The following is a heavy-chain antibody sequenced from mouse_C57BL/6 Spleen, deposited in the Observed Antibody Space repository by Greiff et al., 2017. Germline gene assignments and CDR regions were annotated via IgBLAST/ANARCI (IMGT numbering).Heavy chain of an antibody. CDR2: ISDGGSYT. V-gene: IGHV5-4*01. Sequence: EVNVVESGGGLVKPGGSLKLSCAASGFTFSSYAMSWVRQTPEKRLEWVATISDGGSYTYYPDNVKGRFTISRDNAKNNLYLQMSHLKSEDTAMYYCARDSGLRHAMDYWGQGTSVTVSS. CDR1: GFTFSSYA. D-gene: IGHD2-4*01. CDR3: ARDSGLRHAMDY. J-gene: IGHJ4*01.